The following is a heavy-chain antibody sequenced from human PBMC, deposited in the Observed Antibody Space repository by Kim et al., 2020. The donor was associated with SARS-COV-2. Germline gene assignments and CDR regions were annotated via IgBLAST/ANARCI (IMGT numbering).Heavy chain of an antibody. CDR3: ARPIMTGWGTAFDI. Sequence: VPVKGRLPNSRDNAKNSLYLQMNSLRADDTAVYYCARPIMTGWGTAFDIWGQGTMVAVSS. V-gene: IGHV3-7*01. D-gene: IGHD3-9*01. J-gene: IGHJ3*02.